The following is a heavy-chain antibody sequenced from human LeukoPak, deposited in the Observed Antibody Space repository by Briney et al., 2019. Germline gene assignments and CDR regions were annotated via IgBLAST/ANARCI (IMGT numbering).Heavy chain of an antibody. CDR1: GYTFTSYY. CDR2: INPNSGGT. V-gene: IGHV1-2*02. CDR3: ARGPLEYCSGGTCYSGRNWFDP. Sequence: ASVKVSCKASGYTFTSYYMHWVRQAPGRGLEWMGWINPNSGGTNYAQKFQGRVTMTRDTSISTVYMELRRLRYDDTAAYYCARGPLEYCSGGTCYSGRNWFDPWGQGTLVTVSS. D-gene: IGHD2-15*01. J-gene: IGHJ5*02.